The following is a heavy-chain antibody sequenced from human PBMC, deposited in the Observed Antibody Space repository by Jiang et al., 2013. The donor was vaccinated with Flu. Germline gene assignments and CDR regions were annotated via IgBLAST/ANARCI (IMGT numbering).Heavy chain of an antibody. V-gene: IGHV3-13*01. Sequence: VQLVESGGGLVQPGGSLRLSCAASGFTFSSYDMHWVRQATGKGLEWVSAIGTAGDTYYPGSVKGRFTISRENAKNSLYLQMNSLRAGDTAVYYCARTKTYYDSSGYYYVFDYWGQGTLVTVSS. J-gene: IGHJ4*02. CDR2: IGTAGDT. CDR1: GFTFSSYD. D-gene: IGHD3-22*01. CDR3: ARTKTYYDSSGYYYVFDY.